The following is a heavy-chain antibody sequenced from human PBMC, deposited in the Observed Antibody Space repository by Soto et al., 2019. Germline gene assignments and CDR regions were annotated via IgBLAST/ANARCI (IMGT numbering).Heavy chain of an antibody. CDR1: GFTFSSYW. V-gene: IGHV3-74*01. CDR2: INSDGSST. D-gene: IGHD2-8*01. CDR3: AKMEYGLYYSDY. Sequence: PGGSLRLSCAASGFTFSSYWMHWVRQAPGKGLVWVSRINSDGSSTSYAESVTGRFTVSRDNARNSVYLEMSSLRGEDTAFYYCAKMEYGLYYSDYWGLGTLVTVSS. J-gene: IGHJ4*02.